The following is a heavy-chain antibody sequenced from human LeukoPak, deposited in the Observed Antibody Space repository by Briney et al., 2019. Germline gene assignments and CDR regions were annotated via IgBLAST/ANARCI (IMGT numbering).Heavy chain of an antibody. CDR3: ARRGDGYNWAWYAFDI. V-gene: IGHV4-59*01. CDR1: GGSISSYY. D-gene: IGHD5-24*01. J-gene: IGHJ3*02. CDR2: IYYSGST. Sequence: SETLSLTCTVSGGSISSYYWSWIRKPPGKGLEWIGYIYYSGSTNYNPSLKSRVTISVDTSKNQFSLKLSSVTAADTAVYYCARRGDGYNWAWYAFDIWGQGTMVTVSS.